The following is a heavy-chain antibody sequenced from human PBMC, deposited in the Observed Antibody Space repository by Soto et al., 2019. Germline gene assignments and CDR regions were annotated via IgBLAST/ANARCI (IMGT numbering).Heavy chain of an antibody. CDR3: ASARWDY. J-gene: IGHJ4*02. CDR1: GGSFNANY. V-gene: IGHV4-34*12. CDR2: IFHDGKT. Sequence: SETLSLTCAVSGGSFNANYWSWIRQTPGKGLEWVGEIFHDGKTNYNPSLKSRVTVSVDTSKNQFSLKLTSVTAADTAVYYCASARWDYWSQGTQVTVS.